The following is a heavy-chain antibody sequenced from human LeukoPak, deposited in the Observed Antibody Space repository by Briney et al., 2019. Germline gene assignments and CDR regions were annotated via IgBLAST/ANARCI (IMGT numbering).Heavy chain of an antibody. CDR2: INTNTGNP. CDR1: GYTFTSYA. D-gene: IGHD6-13*01. J-gene: IGHJ6*02. Sequence: ASVKVSCKASGYTFTSYAMNWVRQAPGQGLEWMGLINTNTGNPTYAQGFTGRFVFSLDTSVSTAYLQISSLKAEDTAVYYCARDFRYSSSQLGGYYYYYYGMDVWGQGTTVTVSS. V-gene: IGHV7-4-1*02. CDR3: ARDFRYSSSQLGGYYYYYYGMDV.